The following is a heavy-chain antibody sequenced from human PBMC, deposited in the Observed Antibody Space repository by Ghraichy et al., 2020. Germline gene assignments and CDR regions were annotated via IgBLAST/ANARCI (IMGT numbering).Heavy chain of an antibody. D-gene: IGHD3-22*01. CDR2: INPNSGGT. CDR3: ARVGGYYDSSGQGAFDI. Sequence: ASVKVSCKASGYTFTGYYMHWVRQAPGQGLKWMGWINPNSGGTNYAQKFQGWVTMTRDTSISTAYMELSRLRSDDTAVYYCARVGGYYDSSGQGAFDIWGQGTMVTVSS. V-gene: IGHV1-2*04. CDR1: GYTFTGYY. J-gene: IGHJ3*02.